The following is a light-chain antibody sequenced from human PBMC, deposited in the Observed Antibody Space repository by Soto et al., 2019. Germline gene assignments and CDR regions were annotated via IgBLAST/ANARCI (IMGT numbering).Light chain of an antibody. V-gene: IGKV3-11*01. Sequence: EVVMTQSPATLSVSPGERATLSCRASQTVSRNLAWYQQRPGQAPRLLIYDISNRAAGVPARFSGSGSGTDFTLTISSLEPEDFAIYYCQQRDNWLTFGGGTKVDIK. CDR1: QTVSRN. J-gene: IGKJ4*01. CDR3: QQRDNWLT. CDR2: DIS.